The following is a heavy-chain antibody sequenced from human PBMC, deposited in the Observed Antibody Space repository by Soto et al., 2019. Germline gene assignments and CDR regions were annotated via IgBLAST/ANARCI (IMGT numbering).Heavy chain of an antibody. J-gene: IGHJ3*02. CDR2: IYYSGST. CDR1: GGSVSSGSYY. CDR3: ARGSGPNDAFDI. Sequence: QVQLQESGPGLVKPSETLSLTCTVSGGSVSSGSYYWSWIXQPPGKGLEWIGYIYYSGSTNYNPSLKSRVTISVDTSKNQFSLKLSSVTAADTAVYYCARGSGPNDAFDIWGQGTMVTVSS. V-gene: IGHV4-61*01. D-gene: IGHD2-15*01.